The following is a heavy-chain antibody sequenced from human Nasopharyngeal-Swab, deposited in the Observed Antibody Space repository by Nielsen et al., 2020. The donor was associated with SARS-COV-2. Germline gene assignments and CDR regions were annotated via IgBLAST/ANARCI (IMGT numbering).Heavy chain of an antibody. Sequence: WVRQAPGQRLEWMGRINPNSGGTNYAQKFQGRVTMTRDTSISTAYMELSRLRSDDTAVYYCARDPWALRLLRRGLNWFDPWGQGTLVTVSS. CDR3: ARDPWALRLLRRGLNWFDP. CDR2: INPNSGGT. J-gene: IGHJ5*02. D-gene: IGHD1-26*01. V-gene: IGHV1-2*06.